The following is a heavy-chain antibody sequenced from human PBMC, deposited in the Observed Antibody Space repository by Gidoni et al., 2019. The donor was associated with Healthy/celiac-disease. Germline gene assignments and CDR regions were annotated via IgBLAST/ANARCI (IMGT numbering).Heavy chain of an antibody. Sequence: EVQLVQSGAEVKKHGESLKISCQGSGYSFTSYWIGWVRQMPGKGLEWMGIIYPGDSDPRYSPSFQGQVTISADKSISTAYLQWSSLKASDTAMYYCARHDGYNGYYFDYWGQGTLVTVSS. CDR1: GYSFTSYW. CDR2: IYPGDSDP. D-gene: IGHD6-25*01. J-gene: IGHJ4*02. V-gene: IGHV5-51*01. CDR3: ARHDGYNGYYFDY.